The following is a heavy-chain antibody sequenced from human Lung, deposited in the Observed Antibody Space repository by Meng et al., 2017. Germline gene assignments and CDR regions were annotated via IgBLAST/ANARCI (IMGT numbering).Heavy chain of an antibody. J-gene: IGHJ4*02. D-gene: IGHD2-8*01. V-gene: IGHV4-59*08. CDR2: IHYSGRT. CDR1: GDSISTYY. CDR3: ARYYCPNGVCSHFDY. Sequence: QVQLQESGPGLVKPSETLSRTCTVPGDSISTYYWSWIRQPPGKGLEWIGYIHYSGRTDCNPSLKSRVTISADTSTNQFSLRLNSVTAADTAVYYCARYYCPNGVCSHFDYWGQGTLVTVSS.